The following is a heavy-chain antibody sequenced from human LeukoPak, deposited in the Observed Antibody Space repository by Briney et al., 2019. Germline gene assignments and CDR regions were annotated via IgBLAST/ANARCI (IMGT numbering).Heavy chain of an antibody. V-gene: IGHV4-59*01. D-gene: IGHD3-22*01. J-gene: IGHJ4*02. Sequence: SETLSLTCTVSGGSISSYYWSWIRQPPGKGLEWIGYIYYSGSTNYNPSLKSRVTMSVDTSKNQFSLKLSSVTAADTAVYYCARGGRNYYDSSGSEYWGQGTLVTVSS. CDR1: GGSISSYY. CDR3: ARGGRNYYDSSGSEY. CDR2: IYYSGST.